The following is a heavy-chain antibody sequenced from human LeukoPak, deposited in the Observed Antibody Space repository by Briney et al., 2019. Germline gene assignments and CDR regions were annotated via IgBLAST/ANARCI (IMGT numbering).Heavy chain of an antibody. CDR3: GRALLGGSDIYTPFSY. J-gene: IGHJ4*02. D-gene: IGHD3-10*01. Sequence: ASVKVSCKASGYTFNIYGIIWVRQAPGQGLEWVGWISTYNGNTNYAPNIQDRVTMTTDTSTSAAYMELRSLRSDDTAVYYCGRALLGGSDIYTPFSYWGQGALVTVPS. CDR2: ISTYNGNT. V-gene: IGHV1-18*01. CDR1: GYTFNIYG.